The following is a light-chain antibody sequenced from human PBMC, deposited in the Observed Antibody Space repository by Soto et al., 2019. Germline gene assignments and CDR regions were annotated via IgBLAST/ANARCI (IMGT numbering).Light chain of an antibody. J-gene: IGKJ4*01. CDR1: QSVSSSF. CDR2: GAS. V-gene: IGKV3-20*01. CDR3: QQYDSSPLT. Sequence: EIVLTQSPGTLSLSPGERATLSCRASQSVSSSFLAWYQQKPGQAPRLLIYGASSSATGIPDRFSGSGSGTDFTFTISRLEPEDVAVYYCQQYDSSPLTFGGGTKVEIK.